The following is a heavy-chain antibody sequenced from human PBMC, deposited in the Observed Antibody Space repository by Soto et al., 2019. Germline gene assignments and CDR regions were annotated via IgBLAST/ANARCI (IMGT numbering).Heavy chain of an antibody. CDR3: AEKYYFGSGSYVFYFDY. D-gene: IGHD3-10*01. Sequence: EVQLLESGGGSVQPGGSLRLSCAASGFTFSNYAMTWVRQAPGKGLEWVSTMSGTAGNTYYADSVKGRFTISRDNSKNTLYLQMTSLRAEDTAVYYCAEKYYFGSGSYVFYFDYWGQGTLVTVSS. CDR2: MSGTAGNT. CDR1: GFTFSNYA. J-gene: IGHJ4*02. V-gene: IGHV3-23*01.